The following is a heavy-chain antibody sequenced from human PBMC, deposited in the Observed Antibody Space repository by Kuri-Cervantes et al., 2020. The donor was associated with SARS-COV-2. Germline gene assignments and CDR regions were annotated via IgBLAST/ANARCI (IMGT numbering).Heavy chain of an antibody. J-gene: IGHJ4*02. V-gene: IGHV4-39*01. CDR3: AAQLHCSCTSCYLIY. D-gene: IGHD2-2*01. CDR2: IYYSGST. CDR1: GGSISSNNYY. Sequence: SETLSLTCSVSGGSISSNNYYWGWIRQPPGKGLEWIGSIYYSGSTYYNPSLKSRVTISVDTSKNQFSLKLSSVTAADTAVYYCAAQLHCSCTSCYLIYWGQGTLVTVSS.